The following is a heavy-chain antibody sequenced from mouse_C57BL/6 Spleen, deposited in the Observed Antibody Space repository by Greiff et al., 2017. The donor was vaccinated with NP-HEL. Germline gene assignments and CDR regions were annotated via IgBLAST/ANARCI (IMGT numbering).Heavy chain of an antibody. CDR1: GYTFTSYW. J-gene: IGHJ2*01. CDR3: ARRDY. CDR2: IDPSDSYT. Sequence: QVQLQQPGAELVKPGASVKLSCKASGYTFTSYWMQWVKQRPGQGLEWIGEIDPSDSYTNYNQKFKGQATLTVDTSSSTAYMQLSSLTSEDSAVYYCARRDYWGQGTTLTVSS. V-gene: IGHV1-50*01.